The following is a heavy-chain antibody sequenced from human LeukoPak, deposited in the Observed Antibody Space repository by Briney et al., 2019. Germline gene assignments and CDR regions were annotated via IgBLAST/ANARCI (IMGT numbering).Heavy chain of an antibody. V-gene: IGHV4-30-2*01. CDR1: GRSLSRGGYS. J-gene: IGHJ5*02. D-gene: IGHD3-10*01. CDR3: ARVYGSGSFYNWFDP. CDR2: IYHSGSG. Sequence: SHTLSLTCTVSGRSLSRGGYSWSWIRQPPGKVLEMNGYIYHSGSGYNDSSLKSRVSISVDRSKNKFSVKLSSVTAADTAVYDCARVYGSGSFYNWFDPWGQGTLVTVSS.